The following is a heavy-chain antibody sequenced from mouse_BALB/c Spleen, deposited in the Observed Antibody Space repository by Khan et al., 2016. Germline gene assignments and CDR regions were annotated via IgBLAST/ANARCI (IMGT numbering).Heavy chain of an antibody. D-gene: IGHD2-4*01. Sequence: VQLQQSGAELVKPGASVKLSCTASGFNIKDTYMHWVKQRPEQGLAWIGRIDPANGNTKYDPKFQGKATITADTSSNQAYLQLSSLTSGDPAVYYCARHPDDYDVGFAYWGQGTLVTVSA. J-gene: IGHJ3*01. V-gene: IGHV14-3*02. CDR2: IDPANGNT. CDR1: GFNIKDTY. CDR3: ARHPDDYDVGFAY.